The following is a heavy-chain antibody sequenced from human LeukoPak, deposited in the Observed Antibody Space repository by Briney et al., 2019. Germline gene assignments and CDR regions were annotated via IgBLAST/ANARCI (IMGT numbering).Heavy chain of an antibody. CDR3: TKDPNGDYIGAFDP. J-gene: IGHJ5*02. D-gene: IGHD4-17*01. CDR1: GFTFSSFA. Sequence: GGSLRLSCAASGFTFSSFAMTWVRQAPGKWLEWVSSITGSHGRTYTTDSVKGRFTISRDNSQNTLYLQMNSLRAEDTAVYYCTKDPNGDYIGAFDPWGQGTLVTVSS. CDR2: ITGSHGRT. V-gene: IGHV3-23*01.